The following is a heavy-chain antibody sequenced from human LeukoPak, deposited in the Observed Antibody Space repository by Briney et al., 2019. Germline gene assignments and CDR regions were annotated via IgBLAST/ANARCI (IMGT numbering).Heavy chain of an antibody. D-gene: IGHD2-8*01. V-gene: IGHV3-23*01. CDR3: ANLLGSCTDGVCYAPFDF. Sequence: GGSLRLSCAASGFTFSSYAMHWVRQAPGQGLEWVSAISGSGRTINYADSVKGRFTVSRDNSKNTLYLQMTSLRAEDTAVYYCANLLGSCTDGVCYAPFDFWGQGSLVTVSS. CDR1: GFTFSSYA. J-gene: IGHJ4*02. CDR2: ISGSGRTI.